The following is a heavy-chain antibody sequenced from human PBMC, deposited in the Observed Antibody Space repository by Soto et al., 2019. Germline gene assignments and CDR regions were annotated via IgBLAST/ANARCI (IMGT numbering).Heavy chain of an antibody. J-gene: IGHJ6*02. V-gene: IGHV1-69*13. CDR3: AREYNWNDVRYGMDV. Sequence: SVKVSCKASGGTFGSYAISWVRQAPGQGLGWMGGIIPIFGTANYAQKFQGRVTITADESTSTAYMELSSLRSEDTAVYLCAREYNWNDVRYGMDVWGQGTTVTVSS. D-gene: IGHD1-20*01. CDR1: GGTFGSYA. CDR2: IIPIFGTA.